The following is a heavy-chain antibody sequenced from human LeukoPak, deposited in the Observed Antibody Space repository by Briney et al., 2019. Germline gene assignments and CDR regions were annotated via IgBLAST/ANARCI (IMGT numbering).Heavy chain of an antibody. V-gene: IGHV1-69*13. CDR2: IIPIFGTA. D-gene: IGHD2-15*01. CDR3: ARGRRGGLLVYYYYGMDV. Sequence: ASVKVSCKASGGTFSSYAISWVRQAPGQGLEWMGGIIPIFGTANYAQKFQGRVTITADESTSTAYMELSSLRSEDTAVYYCARGRRGGLLVYYYYGMDVWGQGTTVTVSS. J-gene: IGHJ6*02. CDR1: GGTFSSYA.